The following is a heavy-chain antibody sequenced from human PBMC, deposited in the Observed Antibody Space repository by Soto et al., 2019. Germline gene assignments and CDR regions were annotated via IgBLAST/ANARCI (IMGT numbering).Heavy chain of an antibody. Sequence: PGGSLRLSCAASGFGFNGYDMHWVRQAPGKNLEWVAAISTAGDTYYLGSVKGRFTISREDAKNSLSLQMNSLRVGDTAVYYCARGGDRFDGMDFRGQGTTVTVSS. CDR2: ISTAGDT. CDR3: ARGGDRFDGMDF. V-gene: IGHV3-13*01. CDR1: GFGFNGYD. J-gene: IGHJ6*02. D-gene: IGHD3-16*01.